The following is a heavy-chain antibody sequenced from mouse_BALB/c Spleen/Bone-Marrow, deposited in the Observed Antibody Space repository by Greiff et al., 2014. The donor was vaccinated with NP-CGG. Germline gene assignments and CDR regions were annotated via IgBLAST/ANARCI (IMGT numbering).Heavy chain of an antibody. Sequence: DVHLVESGAELVKPGASVKLSCTASGFNIKDTYMHWVKQRPEQGLEWIGRIDPANGNTKYDPKFQGKATITADTSSNTAYLQLSSLTSGDTAVYYCARWEYYAMDYWGQGTSVTVSS. CDR2: IDPANGNT. D-gene: IGHD4-1*01. J-gene: IGHJ4*01. CDR1: GFNIKDTY. V-gene: IGHV14-3*02. CDR3: ARWEYYAMDY.